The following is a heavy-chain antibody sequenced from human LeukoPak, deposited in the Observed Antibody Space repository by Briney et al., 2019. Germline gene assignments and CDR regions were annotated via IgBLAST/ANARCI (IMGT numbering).Heavy chain of an antibody. CDR1: GFDFSSHT. CDR2: IKEDGSEK. CDR3: ASGYSSGY. J-gene: IGHJ4*02. V-gene: IGHV3-7*01. D-gene: IGHD6-19*01. Sequence: GGSLRLSCAVSGFDFSSHTMAWVRQAPGKGLEWVANIKEDGSEKHYVDSVKGRFTISRDNAKNSLYLQMNSLRAEDTAVYYCASGYSSGYWGQGTLVTVSS.